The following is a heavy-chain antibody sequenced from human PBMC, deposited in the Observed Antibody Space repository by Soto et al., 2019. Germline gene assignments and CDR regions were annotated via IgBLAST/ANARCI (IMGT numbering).Heavy chain of an antibody. CDR3: TKNFYFYS. CDR2: INAVDEYT. J-gene: IGHJ4*02. CDR1: GFTFSSYA. Sequence: GGSLRLSCAASGFTFSSYAMSWVRQAPGKGLEWVSSINAVDEYTKYADSVKGRFTISRDNPKNTVTLQMNSLRDEDTAVYYCTKNFYFYSCGQGTLVTVSS. V-gene: IGHV3-23*01.